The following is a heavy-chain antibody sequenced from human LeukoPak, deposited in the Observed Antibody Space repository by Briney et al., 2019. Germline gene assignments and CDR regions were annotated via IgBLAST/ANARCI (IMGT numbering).Heavy chain of an antibody. Sequence: SETLSLTCTVSGGSISSDYWSWIRQPPGKGLEWIGYIYYSGSTNYSPSLKSRVTISVDTSKNQFSLKLSSVTAADTAVYYCATAPHCSGGSCYSEYYYYYMDVWGKGTTVTVSS. D-gene: IGHD2-15*01. J-gene: IGHJ6*03. CDR3: ATAPHCSGGSCYSEYYYYYMDV. V-gene: IGHV4-59*01. CDR1: GGSISSDY. CDR2: IYYSGST.